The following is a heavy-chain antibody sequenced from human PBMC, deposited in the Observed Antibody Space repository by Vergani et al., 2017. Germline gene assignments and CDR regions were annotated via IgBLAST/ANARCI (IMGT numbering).Heavy chain of an antibody. CDR3: ARGRHSVVVTATGLDY. Sequence: QVQLQQWGAGLLKPSETLSLTCAVYGGSFSGYYWSWIRQPPGKGLEWIGEINHSGSTNYNPSLKSRVTISVDTSKNQFSLKLSSVTAADTAVYYCARGRHSVVVTATGLDYWGQGTLVTVSS. CDR1: GGSFSGYY. CDR2: INHSGST. J-gene: IGHJ4*02. D-gene: IGHD2-21*02. V-gene: IGHV4-34*01.